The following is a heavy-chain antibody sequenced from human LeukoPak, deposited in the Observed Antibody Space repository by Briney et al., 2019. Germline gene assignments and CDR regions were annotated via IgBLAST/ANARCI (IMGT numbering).Heavy chain of an antibody. Sequence: SETLSLTCTVSGGSISSGSYYWSWIRQPAGKGLEWIGSIYYSGSTYYNPSLKSRVTISVDTSKNQFSLKLSSVTAADTAVYYCARGDYDFWSGYYFFDYWGQGTLVTVSS. D-gene: IGHD3-3*01. J-gene: IGHJ4*02. CDR1: GGSISSGSYY. CDR3: ARGDYDFWSGYYFFDY. CDR2: IYYSGST. V-gene: IGHV4-39*01.